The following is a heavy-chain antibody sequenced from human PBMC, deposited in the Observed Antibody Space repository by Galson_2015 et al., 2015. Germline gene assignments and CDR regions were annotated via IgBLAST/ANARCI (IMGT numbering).Heavy chain of an antibody. Sequence: SLRLSCAASGFTFSSYAMHWVRQAPGKGLEWVAVISYDGSNKYYADSVKGRFTISRDNSKNTLYLQMNSLRAEDTAVYYCARDNYYDMRYYYGMDVWGQGTTVTVSS. V-gene: IGHV3-30-3*01. J-gene: IGHJ6*02. CDR2: ISYDGSNK. D-gene: IGHD3-22*01. CDR1: GFTFSSYA. CDR3: ARDNYYDMRYYYGMDV.